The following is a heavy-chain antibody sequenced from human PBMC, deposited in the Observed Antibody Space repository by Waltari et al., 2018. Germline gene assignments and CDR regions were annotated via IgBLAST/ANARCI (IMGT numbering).Heavy chain of an antibody. V-gene: IGHV1-3*01. CDR3: ARDRSRSGWSTDY. CDR1: GYTFTSYA. D-gene: IGHD6-19*01. J-gene: IGHJ4*02. CDR2: INAGNGNT. Sequence: QVQLVQSGAEVKKPGASVKVSCKASGYTFTSYAMHWVRQAPGQRLEWMGWINAGNGNTKYSQKFQGRVTITRDTSASTAYMELSSLRSEDTAVYYCARDRSRSGWSTDYWGQGTLVTVSS.